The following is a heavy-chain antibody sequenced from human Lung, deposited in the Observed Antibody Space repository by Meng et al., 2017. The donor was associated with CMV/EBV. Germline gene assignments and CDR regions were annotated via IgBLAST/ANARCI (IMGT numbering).Heavy chain of an antibody. CDR3: ATYYYGSGSHGGD. J-gene: IGHJ4*02. Sequence: KATGGTFSSYAISWVRQAPGQGLEWMGGIIPIFGTANYAQKFQGRVTITTDESTSTACMELSSLRSEDTAVYYCATYYYGSGSHGGDWGQGTLVTVSS. CDR2: IIPIFGTA. D-gene: IGHD3-10*01. V-gene: IGHV1-69*05. CDR1: GGTFSSYA.